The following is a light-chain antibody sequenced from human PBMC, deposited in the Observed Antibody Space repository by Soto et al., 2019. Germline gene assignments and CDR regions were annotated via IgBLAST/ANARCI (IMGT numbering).Light chain of an antibody. CDR2: DVS. V-gene: IGLV2-14*03. Sequence: QSVLTQPASVSGSPGQSIAISCTGTSSDIDAYNYVSWYQQHPGEVPKLMIYDVSKRPSGISDRFSGSKSGSTASLTISGLQPEDEADYYCASFTRSSTVVFGGGTKVTVL. CDR1: SSDIDAYNY. CDR3: ASFTRSSTVV. J-gene: IGLJ3*02.